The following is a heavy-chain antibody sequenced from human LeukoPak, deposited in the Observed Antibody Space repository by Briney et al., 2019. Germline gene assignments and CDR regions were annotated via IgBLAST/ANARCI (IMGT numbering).Heavy chain of an antibody. CDR1: GGSISSGGYY. D-gene: IGHD2-2*01. CDR3: ARNSLGRVPAASMRAFDI. Sequence: SETPSLTCTVSGGSISSGGYYWSWIRQHPGKGLEWIGYIYYSGSTYYNPSLKSRVTISVDTSKNQFSLKLSSVTAADTAVYYCARNSLGRVPAASMRAFDIWGQGTMVTVSS. CDR2: IYYSGST. V-gene: IGHV4-31*03. J-gene: IGHJ3*02.